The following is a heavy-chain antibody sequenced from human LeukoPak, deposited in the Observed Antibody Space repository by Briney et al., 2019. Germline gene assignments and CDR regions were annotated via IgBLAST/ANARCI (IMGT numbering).Heavy chain of an antibody. J-gene: IGHJ4*02. CDR3: ARNTPGIAVAFDY. CDR1: GFTFSSYA. CDR2: ISYDGSNK. Sequence: PGGSQRLSCAASGFTFSSYAMHWVRQAPGKGLEWVAVISYDGSNKYYADSVKGRFTISRDNSKNTLYLQMNSLRAEDTAVYYCARNTPGIAVAFDYWGQGTLVTVSS. V-gene: IGHV3-30-3*01. D-gene: IGHD6-19*01.